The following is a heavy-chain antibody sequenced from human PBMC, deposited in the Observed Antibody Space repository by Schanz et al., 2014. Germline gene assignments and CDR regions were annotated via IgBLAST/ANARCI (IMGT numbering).Heavy chain of an antibody. CDR1: GYTFTSDS. D-gene: IGHD6-13*01. V-gene: IGHV1-46*01. J-gene: IGHJ4*02. CDR2: INPSGGST. CDR3: ARDGVDAAAGGNY. Sequence: QVQLVQSGAEVKKPGASVKVSCKASGYTFTSDSMHWVRQAPGQGLERMGMINPSGGSTAYAQKFQGRVTMARDTSTSTVYMKLSSLRSEDTAVDYCARDGVDAAAGGNYWGQGTLVTVSS.